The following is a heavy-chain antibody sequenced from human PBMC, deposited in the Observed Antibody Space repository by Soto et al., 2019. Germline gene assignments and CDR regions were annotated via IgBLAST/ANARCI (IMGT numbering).Heavy chain of an antibody. CDR1: GYTFTSYD. Sequence: ASVKVSCKASGYTFTSYDINWVRQATGQGLEWMGWMNPNSGNTGYAQKFQGRVTMTRDTSTSTVYMELSSLRSEDTAVYYCASDVAVAGLFDYWGQGTLVTVSS. V-gene: IGHV1-8*01. CDR2: MNPNSGNT. J-gene: IGHJ4*02. CDR3: ASDVAVAGLFDY. D-gene: IGHD6-19*01.